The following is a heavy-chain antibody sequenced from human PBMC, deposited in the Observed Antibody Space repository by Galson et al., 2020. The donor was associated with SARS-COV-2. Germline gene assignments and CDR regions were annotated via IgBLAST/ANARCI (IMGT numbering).Heavy chain of an antibody. Sequence: GGSLRLSCAASGFTFSSYEMNWVRQAPGKGLEWVSYISRSGSTIYYADSVKGRFTISRDNAKNSLYLQMNSLRAEDTAVYYCAGEMAYDGSGRYRDYWGQGTLVTVSS. D-gene: IGHD3-10*01. CDR3: AGEMAYDGSGRYRDY. V-gene: IGHV3-48*03. J-gene: IGHJ4*02. CDR2: ISRSGSTI. CDR1: GFTFSSYE.